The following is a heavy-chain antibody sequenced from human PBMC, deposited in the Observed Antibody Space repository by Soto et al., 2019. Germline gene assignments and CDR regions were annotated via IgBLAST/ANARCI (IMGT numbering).Heavy chain of an antibody. J-gene: IGHJ5*02. CDR3: ASDYCSSTSCLLYNWFDP. CDR1: GFTFSDYY. CDR2: ISSSGSTI. Sequence: PGGSLRLSCAASGFTFSDYYMSWIRQAPGKGLEWVSYISSSGSTIYYADSVKGRFTISRDNAKNSLYLQMNSLRAEDTAVYYCASDYCSSTSCLLYNWFDPWGQGTLVTVSS. V-gene: IGHV3-11*01. D-gene: IGHD2-2*01.